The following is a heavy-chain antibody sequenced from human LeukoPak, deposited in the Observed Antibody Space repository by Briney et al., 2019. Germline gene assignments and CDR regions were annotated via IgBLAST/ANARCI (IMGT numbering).Heavy chain of an antibody. CDR1: GDSISSYL. CDR3: ARDQQQWLGPFDY. J-gene: IGHJ4*02. D-gene: IGHD6-19*01. CDR2: IDTSGST. Sequence: SETLSLTCTVSGDSISSYLWSWIRQPAGKGLEWVGRIDTSGSTSYNPSLKSRLTMSIDMSKNQVSLTLSSVTAADTAVYYCARDQQQWLGPFDYWGQGTLVTVSS. V-gene: IGHV4-4*07.